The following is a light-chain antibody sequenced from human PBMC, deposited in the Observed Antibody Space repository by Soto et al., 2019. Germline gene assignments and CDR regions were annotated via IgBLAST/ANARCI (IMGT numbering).Light chain of an antibody. J-gene: IGKJ2*01. Sequence: EIVMTQSPATLSLSPGEGATLSCRASQSVNNNLAWYQQKPGQAPRLLIFGASTRATGIPARFSGSGSGTEFTLTISSLESEDFAVYYCQQYSNWPPYTFGQGTKLDI. CDR2: GAS. V-gene: IGKV3-15*01. CDR3: QQYSNWPPYT. CDR1: QSVNNN.